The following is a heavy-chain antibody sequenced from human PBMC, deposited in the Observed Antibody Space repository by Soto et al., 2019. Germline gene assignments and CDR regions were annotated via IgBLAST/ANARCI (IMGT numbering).Heavy chain of an antibody. CDR2: ISYDGSNK. CDR1: GFTFSSYG. Sequence: GGSLRLSCAASGFTFSSYGMHWVRQAPGKGLEWVAVISYDGSNKYYADSVKGRFTISRDNSKNTLYLQMNSLRAEDTAVYYCAKGVAARYFDYWGQGTLVTVSS. V-gene: IGHV3-30*18. J-gene: IGHJ4*02. CDR3: AKGVAARYFDY. D-gene: IGHD6-6*01.